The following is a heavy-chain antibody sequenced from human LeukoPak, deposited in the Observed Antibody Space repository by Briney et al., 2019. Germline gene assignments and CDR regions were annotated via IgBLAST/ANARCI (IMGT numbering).Heavy chain of an antibody. V-gene: IGHV3-30-3*01. J-gene: IGHJ4*02. CDR2: ISYDGSNK. D-gene: IGHD2-2*02. CDR3: ARDRQSVVPAAIMVY. Sequence: GGSLRLSCAASGFTFSSYAMHWVRQAPGKGLEWVAVISYDGSNKYYADSVKGRFTISRDNSKNTLYLQMNSLRAEDTAVYYCARDRQSVVPAAIMVYWGQGTLVTVSS. CDR1: GFTFSSYA.